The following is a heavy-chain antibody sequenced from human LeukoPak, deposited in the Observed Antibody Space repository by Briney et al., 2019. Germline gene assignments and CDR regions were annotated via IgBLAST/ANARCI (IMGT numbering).Heavy chain of an antibody. J-gene: IGHJ4*02. CDR2: IYTSGST. CDR1: GGSISSGSYY. CDR3: ARETGGWEPHFDY. V-gene: IGHV4-61*02. Sequence: PSQTLSLTCTVSGGSISSGSYYWSWIRQPAGKGLEWIGRIYTSGSTNYNPSLKSRVTISVDTSKNQFSLKLSSVTAADTAVYYCARETGGWEPHFDYWGQGTLVTVSS. D-gene: IGHD1-26*01.